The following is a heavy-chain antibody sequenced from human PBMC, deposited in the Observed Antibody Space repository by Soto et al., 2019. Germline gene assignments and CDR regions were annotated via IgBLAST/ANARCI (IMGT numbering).Heavy chain of an antibody. D-gene: IGHD6-19*01. CDR2: VSGSGGST. J-gene: IGHJ4*02. CDR1: GFSFGNYP. Sequence: GGSLRLSCAASGFSFGNYPMNWVRQAPGKGLDWVASVSGSGGSTWYADSVKGRFTISRDNSKNTLYLQMNSLRAEDTAVYYCARRSSGWYFDYWGQGTLVTVSS. V-gene: IGHV3-23*01. CDR3: ARRSSGWYFDY.